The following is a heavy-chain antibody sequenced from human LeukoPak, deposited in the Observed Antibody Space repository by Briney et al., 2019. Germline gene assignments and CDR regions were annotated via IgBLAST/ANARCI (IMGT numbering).Heavy chain of an antibody. Sequence: GGSLRLSCAASGFTFSSYAMHWVRQAPGKGLEWVAVISYDGSNKYYADSLKGRFTISRDNSKNTLYLQMNSLRAEDTAVYYCARGAAMAGTYYFDYWGQGTLVTVSS. CDR3: ARGAAMAGTYYFDY. CDR1: GFTFSSYA. J-gene: IGHJ4*02. V-gene: IGHV3-30-3*01. CDR2: ISYDGSNK. D-gene: IGHD5-18*01.